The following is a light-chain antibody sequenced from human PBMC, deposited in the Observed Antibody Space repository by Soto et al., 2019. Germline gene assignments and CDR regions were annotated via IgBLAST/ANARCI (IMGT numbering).Light chain of an antibody. CDR3: QHYCSSLCT. V-gene: IGKV3-20*01. J-gene: IGKJ1*01. Sequence: EIVLTQSPGTLSLSPGERATLSCRASQSVSSSYLAWYQQKPGQAPRLLIYGASSRATGIPDRFSGSGSGTDFTLTISRLEPEDFAVYYCQHYCSSLCTFGQGTKVEIK. CDR1: QSVSSSY. CDR2: GAS.